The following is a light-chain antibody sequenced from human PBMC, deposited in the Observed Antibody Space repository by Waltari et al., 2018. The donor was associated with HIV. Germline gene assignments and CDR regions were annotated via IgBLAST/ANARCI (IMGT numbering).Light chain of an antibody. V-gene: IGLV2-23*02. Sequence: QSALTQPASVSGSPGQSITISCSGTSNDIGGYNYVSWYHQHPGKAPRLIIYDVTKRPSGVSNRFSGSKSDNTASLTIAGLQAEDEADYLCCSYAGGGTFYVFGSGTKVTVL. CDR1: SNDIGGYNY. CDR3: CSYAGGGTFYV. CDR2: DVT. J-gene: IGLJ1*01.